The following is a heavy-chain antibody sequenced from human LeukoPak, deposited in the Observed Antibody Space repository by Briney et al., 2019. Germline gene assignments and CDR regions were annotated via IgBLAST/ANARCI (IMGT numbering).Heavy chain of an antibody. D-gene: IGHD6-19*01. CDR1: GGSFSGYY. CDR3: AASSGLFYFDY. J-gene: IGHJ4*02. CDR2: INPSGST. Sequence: SETLSLTCTVCGGSFSGYYCSWIRQPPGKGLEWIGGINPSGSTNYNPSLKSRVTISVDTSKNQFSLKLSSVTAADTAVYYCAASSGLFYFDYWGQGTLVTVSS. V-gene: IGHV4-34*01.